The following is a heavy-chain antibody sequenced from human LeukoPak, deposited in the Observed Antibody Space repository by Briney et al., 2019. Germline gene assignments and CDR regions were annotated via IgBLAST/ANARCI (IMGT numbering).Heavy chain of an antibody. CDR2: IYYSGST. D-gene: IGHD4-17*01. Sequence: SETLSLTCSVSGGSITGYSWSWIRQPPGKGLEWIGYIYYSGSTYYNPSLKSRVTISVDTSKNQFSLKLSSVTAADTAVYYCARLAYGDYALSDYWGQGTLVTVSS. CDR1: GGSITGYS. CDR3: ARLAYGDYALSDY. V-gene: IGHV4-59*04. J-gene: IGHJ4*02.